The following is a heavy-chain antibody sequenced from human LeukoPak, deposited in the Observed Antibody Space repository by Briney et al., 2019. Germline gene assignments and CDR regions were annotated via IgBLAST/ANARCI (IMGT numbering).Heavy chain of an antibody. CDR1: GFTFSSYA. CDR3: AKDLYYYDSSGYLDY. CDR2: IIGSGGST. J-gene: IGHJ4*02. Sequence: GGSLRLSCAASGFTFSSYAMSWVRQAPGKGLEWVSAIIGSGGSTYYADSVKGRFTISRDNSKNTLYLQMNSLRAEDTAVYYCAKDLYYYDSSGYLDYWGQGTLVTVSS. V-gene: IGHV3-23*01. D-gene: IGHD3-22*01.